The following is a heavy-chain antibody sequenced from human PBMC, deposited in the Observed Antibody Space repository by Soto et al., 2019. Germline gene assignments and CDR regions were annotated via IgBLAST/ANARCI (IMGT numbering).Heavy chain of an antibody. D-gene: IGHD3-9*01. CDR1: GFPFSSYS. J-gene: IGHJ4*02. CDR2: ISSSSSYI. V-gene: IGHV3-21*01. CDR3: ARADDILTGYHLDY. Sequence: PGGSLRLSCAASGFPFSSYSMNWVRQAPGKGLEWVSSISSSSSYIYYADSVKGRFTISRDNAKNSLYLQMNSLRAEDTAVYYCARADDILTGYHLDYWGQGTLVTVSS.